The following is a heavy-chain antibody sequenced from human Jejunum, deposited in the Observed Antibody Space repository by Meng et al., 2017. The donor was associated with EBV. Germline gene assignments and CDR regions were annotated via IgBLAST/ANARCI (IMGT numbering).Heavy chain of an antibody. J-gene: IGHJ4*02. CDR3: AHRVRDTVNFDY. CDR2: IYGGDDK. Sequence: QITSESSRPTLLQPPQTLPLTCTFSGFSLSTSAVGVGWIRQPPEKALEWLALIYGGDDKHYSPSLKSRLTITMDTSKNQVVLTMIDMDPVDTATYYCAHRVRDTVNFDYSGQGTLVTVSS. D-gene: IGHD3-22*01. V-gene: IGHV2-5*02. CDR1: GFSLSTSAVG.